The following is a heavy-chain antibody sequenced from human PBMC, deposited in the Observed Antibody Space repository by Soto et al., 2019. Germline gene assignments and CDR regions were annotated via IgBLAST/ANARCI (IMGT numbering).Heavy chain of an antibody. Sequence: QVQLVQSGAEVKKPGSSVKVSCKASGGTFSSYAISWVRQAPGQGLEWMGGIIPIFGRANYAQKFQGRVTITADEATDTAHKELRSLKSEDTALYYSARGRGGELPGDYWGQGTLVTVSS. CDR3: ARGRGGELPGDY. V-gene: IGHV1-69*19. CDR2: IIPIFGRA. CDR1: GGTFSSYA. D-gene: IGHD1-26*01. J-gene: IGHJ4*02.